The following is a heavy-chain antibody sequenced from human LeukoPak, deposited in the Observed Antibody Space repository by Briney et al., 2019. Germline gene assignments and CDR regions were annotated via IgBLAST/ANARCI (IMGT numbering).Heavy chain of an antibody. Sequence: SVKVSCKASGGTFSSYAISWVRQGPGQGLEWMGGIIPIFGTANYAQKFQGRVTITADESTSTAYMELSSLRSEDTAVYYCARTGTTVTTSPFDYWGQGTLVTVSS. V-gene: IGHV1-69*01. D-gene: IGHD4-17*01. CDR2: IIPIFGTA. J-gene: IGHJ4*02. CDR3: ARTGTTVTTSPFDY. CDR1: GGTFSSYA.